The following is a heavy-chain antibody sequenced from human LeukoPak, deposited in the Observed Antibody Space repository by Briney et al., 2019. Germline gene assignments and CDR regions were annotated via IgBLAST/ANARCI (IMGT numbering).Heavy chain of an antibody. CDR3: ASMGRGRYYYDSSSF. J-gene: IGHJ4*02. Sequence: GGSLRLSCAASGFTFSSYSMNWVRQAPGKGLEWVSYISSSSSTIYYADSVKGRFTISRDNAKNSLYLQMNSLRVEDTALYYCASMGRGRYYYDSSSFWGQGTLVTVSS. D-gene: IGHD3-22*01. V-gene: IGHV3-48*04. CDR2: ISSSSSTI. CDR1: GFTFSSYS.